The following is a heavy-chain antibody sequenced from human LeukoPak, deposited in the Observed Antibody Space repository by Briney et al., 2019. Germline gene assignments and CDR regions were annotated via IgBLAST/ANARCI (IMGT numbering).Heavy chain of an antibody. J-gene: IGHJ3*02. V-gene: IGHV4-39*07. Sequence: TSETLSLTCTACGDSITNSNYYWGWVRQSPGRGLEWLGNIFYNGGPYYNPSFKSRVVISVGTSKNHFSLTLNAVTAADTAVYHCASYSGIYSAFEIWSQGTLVTVSS. CDR2: IFYNGGP. CDR3: ASYSGIYSAFEI. D-gene: IGHD1-26*01. CDR1: GDSITNSNYY.